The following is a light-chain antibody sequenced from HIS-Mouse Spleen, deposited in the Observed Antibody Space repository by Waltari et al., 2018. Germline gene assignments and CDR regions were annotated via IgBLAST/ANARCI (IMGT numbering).Light chain of an antibody. CDR1: SSDVGSYNL. J-gene: IGLJ2*01. V-gene: IGLV2-23*03. CDR2: EGS. Sequence: QSALTQPASVSGSPGQSITISCTGTSSDVGSYNLVSWYQQHPGKAPKLMFHEGSKRPSGVSIRFSGSKSGNTASLTISGLQAEDEADYYCCSYAGSSTFEVFGGGTKLTVL. CDR3: CSYAGSSTFEV.